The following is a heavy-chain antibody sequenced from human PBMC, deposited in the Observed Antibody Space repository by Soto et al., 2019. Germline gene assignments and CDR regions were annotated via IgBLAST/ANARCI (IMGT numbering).Heavy chain of an antibody. J-gene: IGHJ5*02. Sequence: NPSETLSLTCTVSGGSISSGGYYWSWIRQHPGKGLEWIGYIYYSGSTYYNPSLKSRVTISVDTSKNQFSLKLSSVTAADTAVYYCARSNSRVNWFDPWGQGTLVTVSS. V-gene: IGHV4-31*03. CDR1: GGSISSGGYY. D-gene: IGHD6-13*01. CDR3: ARSNSRVNWFDP. CDR2: IYYSGST.